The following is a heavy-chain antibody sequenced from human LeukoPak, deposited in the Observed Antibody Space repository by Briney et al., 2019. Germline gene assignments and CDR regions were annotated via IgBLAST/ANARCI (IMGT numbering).Heavy chain of an antibody. V-gene: IGHV1-2*02. J-gene: IGHJ4*02. CDR2: INTNSGDT. CDR3: AREAFTAGHFFDF. Sequence: ASVKVSCKASGYSFTGYYIHWVRLAPGQGLEWMGRINTNSGDTNYAQSFQGRVSMTRDTSITTAYVEVSRLTSDDTAVYYCAREAFTAGHFFDFWGQGSLVTVSS. CDR1: GYSFTGYY. D-gene: IGHD6-13*01.